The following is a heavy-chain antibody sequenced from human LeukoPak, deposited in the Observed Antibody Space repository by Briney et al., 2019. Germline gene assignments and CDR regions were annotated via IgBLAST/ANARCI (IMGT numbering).Heavy chain of an antibody. CDR3: VKGRTDLDY. V-gene: IGHV3-30*18. Sequence: GGSLRLSCAASGFTFSYFDMHWVRQAPGKGLEWVAVILYDGSTKYYADSVKGRFAISRDNSKNTLYLQMNSLRPEDTAIYYCVKGRTDLDYWGQGTLVTVSS. CDR1: GFTFSYFD. J-gene: IGHJ4*02. CDR2: ILYDGSTK.